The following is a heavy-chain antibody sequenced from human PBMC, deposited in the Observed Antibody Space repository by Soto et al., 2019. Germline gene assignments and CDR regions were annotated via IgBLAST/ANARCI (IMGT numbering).Heavy chain of an antibody. D-gene: IGHD2-15*01. J-gene: IGHJ6*02. CDR1: GFTFSSYG. Sequence: EGSLRLSCAASGFTFSSYGMHWVRQAPGKGLEWVAVIWYDGSNKYYADSVKGRFTISRDNSKNTLYLQMNSLRAEDTAVYYCARDSLGYCSGGSCYSDFYYYYGMDVWGQGTTVTVSS. CDR2: IWYDGSNK. V-gene: IGHV3-33*01. CDR3: ARDSLGYCSGGSCYSDFYYYYGMDV.